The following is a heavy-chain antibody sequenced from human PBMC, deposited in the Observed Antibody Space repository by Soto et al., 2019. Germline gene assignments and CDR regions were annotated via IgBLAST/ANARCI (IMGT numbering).Heavy chain of an antibody. CDR2: ISYDGSNK. V-gene: IGHV3-30*18. CDR1: GFTFFSYG. J-gene: IGHJ4*02. CDR3: AKDRAGDIYVAARSGLDY. D-gene: IGHD3-3*01. Sequence: QPGGSLRLSCAASGFTFFSYGMHWVRQAPGKGLEWVAVISYDGSNKYYGDSVKGRFTISRDNSKNTLYLQMNSLRADDTAVYYCAKDRAGDIYVAARSGLDYWGQGTLVTVSS.